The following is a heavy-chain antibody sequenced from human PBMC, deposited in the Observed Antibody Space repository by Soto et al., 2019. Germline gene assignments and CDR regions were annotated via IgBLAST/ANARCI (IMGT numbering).Heavy chain of an antibody. J-gene: IGHJ3*02. V-gene: IGHV3-7*05. D-gene: IGHD3-22*01. CDR3: ASNSAYYYDSSDQLDAFDI. Sequence: PGGSLRLSCAASGFTFSSNGMHWVRQAPGKGLEWVANIKQDGSEKYYVDSVKGRFTISRDNAKNSLYLQMNSLRAEDTAVYYCASNSAYYYDSSDQLDAFDIWGQGTMVTVSS. CDR2: IKQDGSEK. CDR1: GFTFSSNG.